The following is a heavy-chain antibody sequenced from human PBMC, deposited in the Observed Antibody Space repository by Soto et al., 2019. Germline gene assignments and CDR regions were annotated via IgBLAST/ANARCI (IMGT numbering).Heavy chain of an antibody. D-gene: IGHD2-2*01. CDR1: GGPISSGGHY. CDR3: ARDFSGYGSIDY. J-gene: IGHJ4*02. V-gene: IGHV4-31*03. CDR2: IYYSGTT. Sequence: QVQLQESGPGLVKPSQTLSLTCTVSGGPISSGGHYWSWIRQHPGKVLEWIGYIYYSGTTYYSPSLQSRVIISVDTSKNQFSLKLNSVTAADTAVYYCARDFSGYGSIDYWGLGTLVTVSS.